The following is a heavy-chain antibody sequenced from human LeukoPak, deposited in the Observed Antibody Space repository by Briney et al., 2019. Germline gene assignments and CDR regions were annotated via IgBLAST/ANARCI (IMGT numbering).Heavy chain of an antibody. CDR3: ARDKSRTMVRGVIRTYYFDY. Sequence: GGSLTLSCAASGLTFSSYSRNWVRQAPGKGLEWVSSISSSSSYIYYADSVKGRFTISRDNAKNSLYLQMNSLRAEDTAVYYCARDKSRTMVRGVIRTYYFDYWGQGTLVTVSS. CDR1: GLTFSSYS. D-gene: IGHD3-10*01. J-gene: IGHJ4*02. CDR2: ISSSSSYI. V-gene: IGHV3-21*01.